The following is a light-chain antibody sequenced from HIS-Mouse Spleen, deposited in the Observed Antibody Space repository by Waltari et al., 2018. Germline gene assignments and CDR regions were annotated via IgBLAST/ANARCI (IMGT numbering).Light chain of an antibody. J-gene: IGKJ4*01. CDR1: QGISSD. Sequence: DIQLTQSPSFLSASVGDRVTITCRASQGISSDLAWYQHKPGKAPKLLIYAASTLQSGVPSRFSGSGSGTEFTLTISSLQPEDFATYYCQQLNSYPQETFGGGTKVEIK. V-gene: IGKV1-9*01. CDR3: QQLNSYPQET. CDR2: AAS.